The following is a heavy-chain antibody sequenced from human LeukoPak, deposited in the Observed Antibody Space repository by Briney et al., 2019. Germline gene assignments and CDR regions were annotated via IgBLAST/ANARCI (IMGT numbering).Heavy chain of an antibody. J-gene: IGHJ5*02. V-gene: IGHV4-59*01. D-gene: IGHD3-3*01. CDR2: IYYSGST. CDR1: GGSISSYY. Sequence: SETLSLTCTVSGGSISSYYWSWIRQPPGKGLEWVGYIYYSGSTNYNPSLKSRVTISVDTSKNQFSLKLSSVTAADTAVYYCARLPIDLRWQGPWFDPWGQGTLVTVSS. CDR3: ARLPIDLRWQGPWFDP.